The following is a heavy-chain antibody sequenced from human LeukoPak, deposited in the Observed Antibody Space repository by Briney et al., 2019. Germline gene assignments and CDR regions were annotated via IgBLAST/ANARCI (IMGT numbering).Heavy chain of an antibody. CDR3: ARASHDYGDYSHFDY. CDR1: GGSISSRNW. V-gene: IGHV4-4*02. D-gene: IGHD4-17*01. Sequence: PSGTLSLTCAVSGGSISSRNWWSWVRQPPGKGLEWIGEIYHSGSTNYNPSLKTRVTISVDKSKNQFSLKLSSVTAADTAVYYCARASHDYGDYSHFDYWGQGTPVTVSS. J-gene: IGHJ4*02. CDR2: IYHSGST.